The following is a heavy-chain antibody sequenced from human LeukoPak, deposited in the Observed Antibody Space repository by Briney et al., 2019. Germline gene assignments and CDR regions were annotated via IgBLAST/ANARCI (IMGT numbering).Heavy chain of an antibody. V-gene: IGHV3-48*03. D-gene: IGHD2-21*02. CDR1: GFPVNKYE. J-gene: IGHJ4*02. CDR2: IDAGATST. CDR3: VRGRLLRSAKYFDY. Sequence: GGSLRLSCAASGFPVNKYEMHWVRQAPGKGLEWVSYIDAGATSTNYADSVWGRFTLSRDNAQNSVHLQMNSLRDEDTAVYYCVRGRLLRSAKYFDYWGQGALVTVSS.